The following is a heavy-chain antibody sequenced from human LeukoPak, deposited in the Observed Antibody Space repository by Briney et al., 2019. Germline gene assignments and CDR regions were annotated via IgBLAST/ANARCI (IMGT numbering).Heavy chain of an antibody. CDR1: GGTFSSYA. CDR2: IIPIFGTA. J-gene: IGHJ4*02. V-gene: IGHV1-69*13. Sequence: ASANVSCKASGGTFSSYAISWVRQAPGQGLEWMGGIIPIFGTANYAQKFQGRVTITADESTSTAYMELSSLRSEDTAVYYCAREPVEMATNYFDYWGQGTLVTVSS. CDR3: AREPVEMATNYFDY. D-gene: IGHD5-24*01.